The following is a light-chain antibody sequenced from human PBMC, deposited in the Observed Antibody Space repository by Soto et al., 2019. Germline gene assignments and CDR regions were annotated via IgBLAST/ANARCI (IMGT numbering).Light chain of an antibody. CDR2: DAS. Sequence: DIVMTQSPATLSVSPGERATLSCRASQSLSSSLAWYQQKPGQAPRLLIYDASTRATDIPARFSGSGSGTEFTLTISSLQPEDSAVYYCLQYFRWRTFGQGTKVEIK. V-gene: IGKV3-15*01. CDR3: LQYFRWRT. CDR1: QSLSSS. J-gene: IGKJ1*01.